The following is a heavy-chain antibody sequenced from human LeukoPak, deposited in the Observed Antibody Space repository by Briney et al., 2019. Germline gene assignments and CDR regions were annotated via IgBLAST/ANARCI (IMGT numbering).Heavy chain of an antibody. Sequence: TTSETLSLTCAVYGGSFSGYYWSWIRQPPGKGLEWIGEINHSGSTNYNPSLKSRVTISVDTSKNQFSLKLSSVTAADTAVYYCARTPRELDDYGDPFWFDPWGQGTLVTVSS. D-gene: IGHD4-17*01. CDR3: ARTPRELDDYGDPFWFDP. CDR2: INHSGST. J-gene: IGHJ5*02. V-gene: IGHV4-34*01. CDR1: GGSFSGYY.